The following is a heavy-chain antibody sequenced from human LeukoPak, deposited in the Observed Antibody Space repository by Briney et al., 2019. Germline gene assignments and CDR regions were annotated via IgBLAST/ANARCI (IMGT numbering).Heavy chain of an antibody. Sequence: GGSLRLSCAASGFTFDDYGMSWVRQAPGKGLEWVSGINWNGGSTGYADSVKGRFTISRDNAKNSLYLQMNSLRAEDTAVYYCATSSSSWLGGFDYWGQGTLVTVSS. CDR2: INWNGGST. D-gene: IGHD6-13*01. CDR1: GFTFDDYG. J-gene: IGHJ4*02. V-gene: IGHV3-20*04. CDR3: ATSSSSWLGGFDY.